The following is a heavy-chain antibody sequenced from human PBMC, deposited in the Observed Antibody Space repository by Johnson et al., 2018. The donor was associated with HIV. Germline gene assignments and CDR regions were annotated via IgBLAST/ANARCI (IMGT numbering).Heavy chain of an antibody. Sequence: VQLVESGGDLIQPGVSLRLSCAASGFTVSSNYMSWVRQAPGKGLEWVSVISSGGTTYYTDPVKGRVTISRDNSKNTLYLQMTSLRAEDTAVYDCARINLGVPISDAFDIWGQGTMVTVSS. CDR3: ARINLGVPISDAFDI. CDR1: GFTVSSNY. CDR2: ISSGGTT. V-gene: IGHV3-53*01. J-gene: IGHJ3*02. D-gene: IGHD7-27*01.